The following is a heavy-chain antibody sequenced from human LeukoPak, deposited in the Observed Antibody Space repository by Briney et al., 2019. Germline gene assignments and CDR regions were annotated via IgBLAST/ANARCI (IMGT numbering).Heavy chain of an antibody. CDR1: GFTFSSYG. J-gene: IGHJ4*02. CDR3: AREAGATPFDY. D-gene: IGHD5-12*01. CDR2: IWYDGSNK. V-gene: IGHV3-33*01. Sequence: PGRSLRLSCAASGFTFSSYGMHWVRLAPGKGLEWVAVIWYDGSNKYYADSVKGRFTISRDNSKNTLYLQMNSLRAEDTAVYYCAREAGATPFDYWGQGTLVTVSS.